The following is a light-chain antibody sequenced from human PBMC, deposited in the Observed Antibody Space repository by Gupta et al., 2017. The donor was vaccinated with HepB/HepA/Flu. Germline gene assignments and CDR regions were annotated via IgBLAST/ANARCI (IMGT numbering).Light chain of an antibody. J-gene: IGKJ1*01. V-gene: IGKV1-27*01. Sequence: DIQMTQSPSSLSPSIGDRVTISCRASQDIQNHLAWYRQKPGKAPQLLIYDASSSESGVPSRGSGSGSGTDFTLTISSLQPEDVATYYCQKYDSASLTFGQGTKV. CDR3: QKYDSASLT. CDR1: QDIQNH. CDR2: DAS.